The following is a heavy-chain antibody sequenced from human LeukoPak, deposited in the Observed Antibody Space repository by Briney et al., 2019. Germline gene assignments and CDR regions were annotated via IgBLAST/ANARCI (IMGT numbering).Heavy chain of an antibody. D-gene: IGHD1-1*01. CDR1: GGSISSSSYY. CDR3: ARDAFTTSNWFDP. CDR2: IYYSGST. J-gene: IGHJ5*02. Sequence: SETLSLTCTVSGGSISSSSYYWGWIRQPPGTGLEWIGSIYYSGSTYYNPSLKSRVTISVDTSKNQFSLKLSSVTAADTAVYYCARDAFTTSNWFDPWGQGTLVTVSS. V-gene: IGHV4-39*07.